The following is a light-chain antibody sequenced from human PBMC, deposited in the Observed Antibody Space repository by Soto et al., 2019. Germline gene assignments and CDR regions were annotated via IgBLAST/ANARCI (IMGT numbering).Light chain of an antibody. J-gene: IGLJ3*02. CDR1: SSDVGGYDY. CDR2: EVS. CDR3: SSYTSSSVWV. Sequence: QSALTQPPSASGSPGQTVTISCTGTSSDVGGYDYVSWYQQHPGEAPKLIIYEVSNRPSGVSNRFSGSKSGNTASLTISGLQAEDEADYYCSSYTSSSVWVFGGGTKLTVL. V-gene: IGLV2-14*01.